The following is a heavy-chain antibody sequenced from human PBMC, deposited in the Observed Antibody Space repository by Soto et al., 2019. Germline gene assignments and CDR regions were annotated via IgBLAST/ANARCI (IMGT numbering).Heavy chain of an antibody. V-gene: IGHV1-8*01. CDR3: ARSPRNWGFDY. CDR1: GYTFTSYD. Sequence: ASVKVSCKASGYTFTSYDINWVRQATGQGFEWKGWMNPNRGNTGYAQKFQGRVTMTRDTSITTAYMELSSLRSEDTAVYCCARSPRNWGFDYWGLGTLVTVSS. J-gene: IGHJ4*02. CDR2: MNPNRGNT. D-gene: IGHD7-27*01.